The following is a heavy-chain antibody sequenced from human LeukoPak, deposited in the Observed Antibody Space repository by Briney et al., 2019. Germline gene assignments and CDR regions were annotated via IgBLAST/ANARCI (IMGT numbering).Heavy chain of an antibody. V-gene: IGHV3-43D*03. CDR3: AKGTLGDYRAGPDY. J-gene: IGHJ4*02. D-gene: IGHD4-17*01. CDR2: ISWDSGST. Sequence: GGSLRLSCAASGFTFDDYAMHWVRQVPGKGLEWVSFISWDSGSTYYADSVKGRFTISRDNSKNSLYLRMNSLRAEDTALYYCAKGTLGDYRAGPDYWGRGTLVTVSS. CDR1: GFTFDDYA.